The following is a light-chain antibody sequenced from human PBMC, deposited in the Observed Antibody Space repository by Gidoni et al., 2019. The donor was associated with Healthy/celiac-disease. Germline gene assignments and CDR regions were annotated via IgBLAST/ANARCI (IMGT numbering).Light chain of an antibody. Sequence: DIVMNQSPDSLAVSLGERATINCKSSQSVLYSSNNKNYLAWYQQKPGQPPKLLIYWASTRESGVPDRFSGSGSGTDFTLTISSLQAEDVAVYYCQQYYSTPPTFGQGTRLEIQ. V-gene: IGKV4-1*01. CDR1: QSVLYSSNNKNY. CDR2: WAS. J-gene: IGKJ5*01. CDR3: QQYYSTPPT.